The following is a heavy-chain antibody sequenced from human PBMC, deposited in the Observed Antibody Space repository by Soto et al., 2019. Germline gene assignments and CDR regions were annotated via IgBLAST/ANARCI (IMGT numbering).Heavy chain of an antibody. Sequence: SVKVSCQASGGTFSSYTISWVRQAPGQGLEWMGRINAVNGKAKYSQKFQGRVTITRDTSASTAYMELSSLRSEDTAVYYCAGDSSGYYYEIDYWGQGTLVTVSS. V-gene: IGHV1-69*08. CDR1: GGTFSSYT. D-gene: IGHD3-22*01. CDR2: INAVNGKA. CDR3: AGDSSGYYYEIDY. J-gene: IGHJ4*02.